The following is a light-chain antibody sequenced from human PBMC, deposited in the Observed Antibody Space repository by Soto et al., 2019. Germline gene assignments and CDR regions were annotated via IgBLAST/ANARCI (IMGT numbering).Light chain of an antibody. CDR3: QQYYSYPLT. J-gene: IGKJ4*01. CDR2: AAS. CDR1: QGISSY. Sequence: LRMTQYPSSLSASTGDRVTIPCRASQGISSYLAWYQQKPGKAPKLLIYAASTLQSGVPSRFSGSGSGTDFTLTISCLQSEDFATYYCQQYYSYPLTFGGRSKVDI. V-gene: IGKV1-8*01.